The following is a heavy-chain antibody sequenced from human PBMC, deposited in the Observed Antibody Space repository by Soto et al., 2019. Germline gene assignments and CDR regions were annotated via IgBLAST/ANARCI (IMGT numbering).Heavy chain of an antibody. D-gene: IGHD1-26*01. CDR1: GYTFRGYG. CDR2: ISSDETIV. J-gene: IGHJ4*02. CDR3: VRGGGVGTTWGYY. Sequence: EVQVVASGGGLVQPGGSLRLSCEGFGYTFRGYGMIWVRQAPGKGLECVSYISSDETIVNYADSVKGRFTISRDSAKNSLFRQKTRLRVEDTAVYYCVRGGGVGTTWGYYWGQGAQVTVSS. V-gene: IGHV3-48*01.